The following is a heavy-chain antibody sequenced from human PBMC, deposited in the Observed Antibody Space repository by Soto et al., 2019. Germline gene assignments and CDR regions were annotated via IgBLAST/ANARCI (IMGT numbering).Heavy chain of an antibody. CDR1: GYTFTGYY. CDR3: ASLDCSSTSCYTGWFDP. J-gene: IGHJ5*02. Sequence: ASVKVSCKASGYTFTGYYMHWVRQAPGQGLEWMGWINPNSGGTNYAQKFQGRVTMTRDTSISTAYMELSRLRSDDTAVYYCASLDCSSTSCYTGWFDPWGQGTLVT. CDR2: INPNSGGT. V-gene: IGHV1-2*02. D-gene: IGHD2-2*02.